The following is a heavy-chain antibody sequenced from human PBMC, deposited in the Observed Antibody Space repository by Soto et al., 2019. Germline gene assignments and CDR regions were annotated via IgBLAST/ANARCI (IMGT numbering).Heavy chain of an antibody. J-gene: IGHJ5*02. V-gene: IGHV3-53*01. D-gene: IGHD1-26*01. CDR3: ARHRHPRGPVGATSPLDP. CDR2: HYSGGST. Sequence: DVQLVESGGGLVQPGGSLRLSCAISGFSVSSNYLSWVRQAPGKGLEWVSVHYSGGSTYYADSVQGRFNISRDKSNNTLYHQMRRVRAEDTAVYFGARHRHPRGPVGATSPLDPWGQGTQVTVSS. CDR1: GFSVSSNY.